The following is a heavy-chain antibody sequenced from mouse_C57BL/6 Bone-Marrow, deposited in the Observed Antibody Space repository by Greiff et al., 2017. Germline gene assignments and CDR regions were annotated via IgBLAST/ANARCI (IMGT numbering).Heavy chain of an antibody. CDR1: GFTFSSYG. Sequence: EVQLVESGGDLVKPGGSLKLSCAASGFTFSSYGMSWVRPTPDKRLEWVATISSGGSYTYYPDSVKGRFTISRDNAKNTLYLQMSSLKSEDTAMYYCARGGLRAAWFAYWGQGTLVTVSA. CDR3: ARGGLRAAWFAY. V-gene: IGHV5-6*01. CDR2: ISSGGSYT. D-gene: IGHD1-1*01. J-gene: IGHJ3*01.